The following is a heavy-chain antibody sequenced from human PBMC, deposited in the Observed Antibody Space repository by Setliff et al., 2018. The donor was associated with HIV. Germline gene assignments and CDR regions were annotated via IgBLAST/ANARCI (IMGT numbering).Heavy chain of an antibody. CDR1: GFTFSSFA. J-gene: IGHJ6*02. D-gene: IGHD2-2*01. CDR2: ISGHSVTT. CDR3: VRDGGSTSWNFLYYYGMDV. V-gene: IGHV3-23*01. Sequence: PGGSLRLSCAASGFTFSSFAVSWVRQAPGRGPEWVSSISGHSVTTYYADSVKGRFTVSRDNSRSTLYLQMNSLRAEDTAVYYCVRDGGSTSWNFLYYYGMDVWGQGTTVTVSS.